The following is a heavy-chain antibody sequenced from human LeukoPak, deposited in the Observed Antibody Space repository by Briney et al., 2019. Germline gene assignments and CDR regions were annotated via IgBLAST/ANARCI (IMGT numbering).Heavy chain of an antibody. J-gene: IGHJ6*02. D-gene: IGHD2-15*01. CDR2: VFHSRST. CDR1: RGSLSSTTHY. V-gene: IGHV4-39*01. Sequence: SETLSLTCTVSRGSLSSTTHYWGWIRHPPGKGLEWIGNVFHSRSTTYNPSLKSRVTISVDTSKTQFSQKLSSVTAADTAVYYCARQGIDSSDDYYYYGMDVWGQGTTVTVSS. CDR3: ARQGIDSSDDYYYYGMDV.